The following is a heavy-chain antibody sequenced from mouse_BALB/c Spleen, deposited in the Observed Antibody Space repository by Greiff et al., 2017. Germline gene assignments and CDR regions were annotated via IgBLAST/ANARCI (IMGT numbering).Heavy chain of an antibody. V-gene: IGHV14-3*02. J-gene: IGHJ2*01. D-gene: IGHD2-10*02. Sequence: VQLQQSGAELVKPGASVKLSCTASGFNIKDTYMHWVKQRPEQGLEWIGRIDPANGNTKYDPKFQGKATITADTSSNTAYLQLSSLTSEDTAVYYCARSGYGNYRVDYWGQGTTLTVSA. CDR2: IDPANGNT. CDR1: GFNIKDTY. CDR3: ARSGYGNYRVDY.